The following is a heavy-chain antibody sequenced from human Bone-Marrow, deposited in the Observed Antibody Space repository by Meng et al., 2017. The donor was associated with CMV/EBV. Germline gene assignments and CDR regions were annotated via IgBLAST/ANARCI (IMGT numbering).Heavy chain of an antibody. CDR2: TYYRSKWYN. J-gene: IGHJ4*02. Sequence: SQTLSLTCAISGDSVSSNSAAWNWIRQSPSRGLEWLGRTYYRSKWYNDYAVSVKSRITINPDTSKNQCSLQLNSVTPEDTAVYYCARTGSLGGISYYDFWSGYYLAHYFDYWAQGTLATFSS. CDR1: GDSVSSNSAA. D-gene: IGHD3-3*01. V-gene: IGHV6-1*01. CDR3: ARTGSLGGISYYDFWSGYYLAHYFDY.